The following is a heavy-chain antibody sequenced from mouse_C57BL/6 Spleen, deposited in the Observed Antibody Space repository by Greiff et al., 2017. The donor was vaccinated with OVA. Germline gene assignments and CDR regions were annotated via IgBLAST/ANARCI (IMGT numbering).Heavy chain of an antibody. CDR1: GYTFTSYW. D-gene: IGHD4-1*01. Sequence: QVHVKQSGAELVKPGASVKLSCKASGYTFTSYWMHWVKQRPGQGLEWIGMIHPNSGSTNYNEKFKSKATLTVDKSSSTAYMQLSSLTSEDSAVYYCARSGGFDYWGQGSTLTVSS. V-gene: IGHV1-64*01. J-gene: IGHJ2*01. CDR3: ARSGGFDY. CDR2: IHPNSGST.